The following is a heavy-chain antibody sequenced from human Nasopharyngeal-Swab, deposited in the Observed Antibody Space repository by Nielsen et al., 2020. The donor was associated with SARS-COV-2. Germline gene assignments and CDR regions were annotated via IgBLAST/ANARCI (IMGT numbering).Heavy chain of an antibody. D-gene: IGHD3-22*01. J-gene: IGHJ4*02. V-gene: IGHV4-61*02. CDR2: IYTSGRT. CDR3: ARVYYDSSGYRED. CDR1: GGSISSGSYY. Sequence: SETLSLTCTVSGGSISSGSYYWSWIRQPAGKGLEWIGRIYTSGRTNYNPSLKSRVTISVDTSKNQFSLKLSSVTAADTAVYYCARVYYDSSGYREDWGQGTLVTVSS.